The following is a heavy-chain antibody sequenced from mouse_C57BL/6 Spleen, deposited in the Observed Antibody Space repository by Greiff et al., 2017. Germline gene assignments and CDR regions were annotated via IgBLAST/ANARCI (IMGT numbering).Heavy chain of an antibody. CDR3: ARRLNYIDY. J-gene: IGHJ2*01. V-gene: IGHV5-17*01. Sequence: EVMLVESGGGLVKPGGSLKLSCAASGFTFSDYGMHWVRQAPEKGLEWVAYISSGSSTINYADTVKGRFTISRDKAKNTLFLQMTSLRSEDTAMYYCARRLNYIDYWGQGTTLTVSS. CDR2: ISSGSSTI. D-gene: IGHD1-2*01. CDR1: GFTFSDYG.